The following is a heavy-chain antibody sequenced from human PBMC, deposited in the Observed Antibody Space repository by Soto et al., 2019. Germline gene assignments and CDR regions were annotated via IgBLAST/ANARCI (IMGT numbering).Heavy chain of an antibody. J-gene: IGHJ4*01. V-gene: IGHV6-1*01. CDR3: ARGEQYSGRIFDY. CDR2: TYYRSKWYY. D-gene: IGHD1-26*01. CDR1: GDSVSSTSAG. Sequence: PSQTLSLTCAITGDSVSSTSAGWSWFRQSPSRGLEWLGRTYYRSKWYYEYAVSVRGRITINPDASKNQYSLQLNSVTPEDTAVYFCARGEQYSGRIFDYWGQGTLVTVAS.